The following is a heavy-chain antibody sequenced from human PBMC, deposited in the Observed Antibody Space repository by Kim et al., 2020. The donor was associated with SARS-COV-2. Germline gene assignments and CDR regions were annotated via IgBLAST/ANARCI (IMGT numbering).Heavy chain of an antibody. D-gene: IGHD6-19*01. CDR1: GDSISHTLYY. V-gene: IGHV4-39*01. Sequence: SETLSLTCTVSGDSISHTLYYWGWVRQAPGEGLKWIGSVYHSGSTFYNPSLKNRITIAVDPPRNQFSLTMTSVTAADAGVYYCARHPPSDLSDYF. CDR2: VYHSGST. CDR3: ARHPPSDLSDYF. J-gene: IGHJ4*01.